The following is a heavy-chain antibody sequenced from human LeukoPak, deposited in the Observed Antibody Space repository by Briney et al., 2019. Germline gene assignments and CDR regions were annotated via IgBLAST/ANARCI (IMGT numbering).Heavy chain of an antibody. D-gene: IGHD2-2*03. J-gene: IGHJ3*02. CDR2: IYYSGST. CDR1: GGSISSHY. CDR3: ARDMSRGYCSSTSCYSYWAFDI. Sequence: PSETLSLTCTVSGGSISSHYWSWIRQPPGKGLEWIGYIYYSGSTNYNPSLKSRVTIPVDTFKNQFSLKLSSVTAADTAVYYCARDMSRGYCSSTSCYSYWAFDIWGQGTMVTVSS. V-gene: IGHV4-59*11.